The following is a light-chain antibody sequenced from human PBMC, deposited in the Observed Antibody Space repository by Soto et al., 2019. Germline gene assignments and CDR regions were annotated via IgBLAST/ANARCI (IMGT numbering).Light chain of an antibody. Sequence: QAVVTQEPSFSVSPGGTVTLTCGLSSGSVSTSYYPSWYQQTPGQAPRTLIYSTNTPSCGVPDRFSGSILCDNAALTITGAQADEDSDYYCVLYGGSGILVFGGGTKLTVL. V-gene: IGLV8-61*01. CDR1: SGSVSTSYY. CDR2: STN. J-gene: IGLJ3*02. CDR3: VLYGGSGILV.